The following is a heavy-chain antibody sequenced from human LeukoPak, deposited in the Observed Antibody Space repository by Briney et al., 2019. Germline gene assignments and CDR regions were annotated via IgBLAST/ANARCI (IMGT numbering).Heavy chain of an antibody. D-gene: IGHD2-8*01. Sequence: GASVKVSCKASGYTFTSYGISWVRQAPGQGLEWMGWISAYNGNTNYAQKLQGRVTMTTDTSTSTAYMELRSLRSDDTGVYYCARGGHCTNGVCYAYYFDYWGQGTLVTVSS. CDR3: ARGGHCTNGVCYAYYFDY. J-gene: IGHJ4*02. V-gene: IGHV1-18*01. CDR1: GYTFTSYG. CDR2: ISAYNGNT.